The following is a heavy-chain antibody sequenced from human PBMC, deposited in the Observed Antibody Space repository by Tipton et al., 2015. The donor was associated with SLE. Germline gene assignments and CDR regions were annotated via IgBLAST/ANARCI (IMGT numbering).Heavy chain of an antibody. CDR3: ASMGRGYSYGTVYY. V-gene: IGHV4-59*01. CDR1: GGSISSYY. Sequence: LRLSCTVSGGSISSYYWSWIRQTPGKGLEWIGYIYYSGSTNYNPSLKSRVTISVDTSKNQFSLELSSVTAADTAVYYCASMGRGYSYGTVYYWGQGTLVTVSS. J-gene: IGHJ4*02. D-gene: IGHD5-18*01. CDR2: IYYSGST.